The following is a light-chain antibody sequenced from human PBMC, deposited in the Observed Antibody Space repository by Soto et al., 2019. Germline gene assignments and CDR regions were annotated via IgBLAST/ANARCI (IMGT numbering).Light chain of an antibody. CDR3: SSYTGGSTLYV. J-gene: IGLJ1*01. CDR2: EVS. CDR1: SGDVGGYNY. V-gene: IGLV2-14*01. Sequence: QSALTQPASVSGSPGQSITISCTGTSGDVGGYNYVCWYQQLPGKAPKLMIYEVSNRPSGVSRRFSGSKSGNTASLTISGLQTEDEADYYCSSYTGGSTLYVFGTGTKVTVL.